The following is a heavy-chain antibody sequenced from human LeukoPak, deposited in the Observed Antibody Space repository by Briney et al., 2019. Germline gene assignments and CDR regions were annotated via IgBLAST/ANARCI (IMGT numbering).Heavy chain of an antibody. V-gene: IGHV3-23*01. CDR1: GFTFSSYG. CDR3: AKGGIVHPFDI. CDR2: ISGNSGTT. J-gene: IGHJ3*02. Sequence: TGGSLRLSCAASGFTFSSYGMSWVRQAPGKGLEWVSGISGNSGTTYYADSVKGRFTISRDNSKNTLYLQMNSLRAEDTAVYYCAKGGIVHPFDIWGQGTMVTVSS. D-gene: IGHD1-26*01.